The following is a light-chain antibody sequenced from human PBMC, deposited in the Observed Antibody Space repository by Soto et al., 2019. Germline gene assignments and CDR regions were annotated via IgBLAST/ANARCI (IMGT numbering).Light chain of an antibody. CDR2: EVS. CDR3: SPYTSSNTLI. Sequence: QSALAQPASVSGSPGQSITISCTGTSSDVGGYNYVSWYQQHPGKAPKVMIFEVSRRPSGVSNRFSGSKAGDTASLTISGLQAEDEADYYCSPYTSSNTLIFGTGTKVTVL. CDR1: SSDVGGYNY. V-gene: IGLV2-14*01. J-gene: IGLJ1*01.